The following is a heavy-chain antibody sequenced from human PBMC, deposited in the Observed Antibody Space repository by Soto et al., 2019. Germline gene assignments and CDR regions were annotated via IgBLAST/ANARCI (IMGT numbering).Heavy chain of an antibody. J-gene: IGHJ5*02. CDR3: ARGVVVIAGDNNWFDP. D-gene: IGHD2-15*01. CDR2: IIPIFGTA. CDR1: GGTFSSYA. Sequence: QVQLVQSGAAVKKPGSSVKVSCKASGGTFSSYAISWVRQAPGQGLEWMGGIIPIFGTANYAQKFQGRVTITADESTSTAYMELSSLRSEDTAVYYCARGVVVIAGDNNWFDPWGQGTLVTVSS. V-gene: IGHV1-69*12.